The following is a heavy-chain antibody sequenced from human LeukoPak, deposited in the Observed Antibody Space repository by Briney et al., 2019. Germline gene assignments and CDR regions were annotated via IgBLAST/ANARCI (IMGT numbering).Heavy chain of an antibody. Sequence: GGSLRLSCSASGFTFNNYAMSWVRRAPGKRLEWVSSISDGGISTYYADSVRGRFSTSRDNSKNTLSLQMSSLSAEDTAMYYCAKYQSTVTAIFDDWGQGTLVTVSS. CDR3: AKYQSTVTAIFDD. D-gene: IGHD4-17*01. CDR1: GFTFNNYA. V-gene: IGHV3-23*01. CDR2: ISDGGIST. J-gene: IGHJ4*02.